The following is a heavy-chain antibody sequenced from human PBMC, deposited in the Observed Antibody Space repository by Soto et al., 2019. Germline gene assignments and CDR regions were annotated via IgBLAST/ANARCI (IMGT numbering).Heavy chain of an antibody. D-gene: IGHD2-15*01. V-gene: IGHV4-31*03. Sequence: SETLSLTCTVSGGSISSGGYYWSWIRQHPGKGLEWIGYIYYSGSTYYNPSLKSRVTISVDTSKNQFSLKLSSVTAADTAVYYCARETSLGYCSGGSCYSAGGYSGMEVWGQGNTVNVS. CDR1: GGSISSGGYY. CDR3: ARETSLGYCSGGSCYSAGGYSGMEV. CDR2: IYYSGST. J-gene: IGHJ6*02.